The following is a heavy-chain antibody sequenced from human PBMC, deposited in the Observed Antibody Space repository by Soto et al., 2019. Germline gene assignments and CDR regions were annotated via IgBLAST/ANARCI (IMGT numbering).Heavy chain of an antibody. CDR1: GGSISSGDYY. J-gene: IGHJ4*02. Sequence: PSETLSLTCTVSGGSISSGDYYWSWIRQPPGKGLEWIGYIYYSGSTYYNPSLKSRVTISVDTSKNQFSLKLSSVTAADTAVYYCARERTNYDFDYWGQGTLVTVSS. D-gene: IGHD1-7*01. V-gene: IGHV4-30-4*01. CDR3: ARERTNYDFDY. CDR2: IYYSGST.